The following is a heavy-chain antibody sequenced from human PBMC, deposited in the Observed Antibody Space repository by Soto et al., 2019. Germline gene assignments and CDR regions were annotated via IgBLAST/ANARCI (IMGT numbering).Heavy chain of an antibody. J-gene: IGHJ6*02. Sequence: GASVKVSCKVSGYTLTELSMHWVRQAPGKGLEWMGGFDPEDAEIIYAQKFQGRVTMTEDTSTDTAYMELSSLRSEDTAAYYCAGITMIVVGAYGMDVWGQGTTVTVSS. CDR1: GYTLTELS. D-gene: IGHD3-22*01. V-gene: IGHV1-24*01. CDR3: AGITMIVVGAYGMDV. CDR2: FDPEDAEI.